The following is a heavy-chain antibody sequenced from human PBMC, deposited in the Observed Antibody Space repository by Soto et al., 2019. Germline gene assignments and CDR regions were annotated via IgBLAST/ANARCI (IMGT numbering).Heavy chain of an antibody. D-gene: IGHD2-2*01. CDR3: ARVAPDIVVHYYFDY. CDR2: IYYSGST. V-gene: IGHV4-59*01. J-gene: IGHJ4*02. CDR1: GGSISSYY. Sequence: PSETLSLTCTVSGGSISSYYWSWIRQPPGKGLEWIGYIYYSGSTNYNPSLKSRVTISVDTSKNQFSLKLSSVTAADTAVYYCARVAPDIVVHYYFDYWGQGTLVTVSS.